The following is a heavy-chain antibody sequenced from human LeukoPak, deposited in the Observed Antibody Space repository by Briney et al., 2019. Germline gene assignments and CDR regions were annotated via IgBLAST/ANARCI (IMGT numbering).Heavy chain of an antibody. D-gene: IGHD6-13*01. CDR1: GITVSTNY. CDR3: AAPHRIAAAGVPFDY. Sequence: PGGSLRLSCAASGITVSTNYMNWVRQAPGKGLEWVSVIYSSDKTNYADSVQGRFTISRDTSKNTVYLQMNSLRAEDTAVYYCAAPHRIAAAGVPFDYWGQGTLVTVSS. J-gene: IGHJ4*02. V-gene: IGHV3-53*01. CDR2: IYSSDKT.